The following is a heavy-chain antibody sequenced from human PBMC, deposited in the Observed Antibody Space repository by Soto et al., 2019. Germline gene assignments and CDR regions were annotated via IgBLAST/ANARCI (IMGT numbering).Heavy chain of an antibody. CDR2: ISTSGSTI. CDR3: ARENSPAGMDV. CDR1: GFTFSSYE. Sequence: EVQLVESAGGLVQPGGSLRLSCAASGFTFSSYEMIWVRQAPGKGLQWVSYISTSGSTIYYADSVKGRFTISRDNAKNSLYLQMNSLRAEDTAVYYCARENSPAGMDVWGQGTTVTVSS. D-gene: IGHD6-13*01. V-gene: IGHV3-48*03. J-gene: IGHJ6*02.